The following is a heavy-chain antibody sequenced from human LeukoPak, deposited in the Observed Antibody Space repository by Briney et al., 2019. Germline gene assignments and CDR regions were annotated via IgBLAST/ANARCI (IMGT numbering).Heavy chain of an antibody. V-gene: IGHV3-53*01. CDR2: IYSGGST. CDR1: GFTVSTNY. CDR3: ARGGGGYSYGLGY. Sequence: PGGSLRLSCAASGFTVSTNYMSWVRQAPGKGLEWVSVIYSGGSTYYADSVKGRFTISRDNSKNTLYLQMNSLRAEDTAVYYWARGGGGYSYGLGYWGQGTLVTVSS. J-gene: IGHJ4*02. D-gene: IGHD5-18*01.